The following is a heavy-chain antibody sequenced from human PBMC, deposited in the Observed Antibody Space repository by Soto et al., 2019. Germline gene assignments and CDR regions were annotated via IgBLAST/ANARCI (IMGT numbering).Heavy chain of an antibody. D-gene: IGHD5-18*01. CDR1: GFTFSSYW. CDR2: IKQDGSEK. J-gene: IGHJ6*02. Sequence: EVQLVESGGGLVQPGGSLRLSCAASGFTFSSYWMSWVRQAPGKGLEWVANIKQDGSEKYYVDSVKGRFIISRDNAKNSLYLQMNSLRAEDTAVYYCARDREGYSYYYYYSGMDVWGQGTTVTVSS. V-gene: IGHV3-7*01. CDR3: ARDREGYSYYYYYSGMDV.